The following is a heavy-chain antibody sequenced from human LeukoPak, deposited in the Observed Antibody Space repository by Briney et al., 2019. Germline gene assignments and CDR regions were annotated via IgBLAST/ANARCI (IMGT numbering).Heavy chain of an antibody. V-gene: IGHV3-74*03. J-gene: IGHJ5*02. CDR2: INSDGSST. CDR1: GFSLSSHW. CDR3: AREVSGDLWYNWFDP. D-gene: IGHD4-17*01. Sequence: GGSLRLSCAASGFSLSSHWMHRVRQAPGKGLMWVSRINSDGSSTTYADSAKGRFTISRDNAKNMLYLQMNSLRAEDTSVYHCAREVSGDLWYNWFDPWGQGTLVTVSS.